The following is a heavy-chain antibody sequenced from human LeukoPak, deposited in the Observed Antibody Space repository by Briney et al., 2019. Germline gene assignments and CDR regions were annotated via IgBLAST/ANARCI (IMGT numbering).Heavy chain of an antibody. V-gene: IGHV3-30*18. CDR1: GFSFSNYG. D-gene: IGHD6-13*01. CDR3: AKNREGYSKLD. J-gene: IGHJ4*02. CDR2: ISDDASHK. Sequence: GGPLGLSCVGSGFSFSNYGMHWVRQAPGKGLEWVAVISDDASHKYYADSVKGRFTISRDNSKNTLYLQMDSLRLEDTAVFYCAKNREGYSKLDWGQGTLVTVSS.